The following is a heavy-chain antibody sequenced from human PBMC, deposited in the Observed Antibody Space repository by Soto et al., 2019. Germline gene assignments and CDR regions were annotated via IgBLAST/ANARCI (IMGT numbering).Heavy chain of an antibody. CDR3: VGWIQLQSYYYYGMDV. CDR1: GGSISSSNW. Sequence: QVQLQESGPGLVKPSGTLSLTCAGSGGSISSSNWWSWVRQRPGKGLEWIGEIYHSGSTNYNPSLKTRVTISVDKYKNQCSLKLSSVTAEDTAVYYCVGWIQLQSYYYYGMDVWGQGTTVTVSS. CDR2: IYHSGST. D-gene: IGHD5-18*01. J-gene: IGHJ6*02. V-gene: IGHV4-4*02.